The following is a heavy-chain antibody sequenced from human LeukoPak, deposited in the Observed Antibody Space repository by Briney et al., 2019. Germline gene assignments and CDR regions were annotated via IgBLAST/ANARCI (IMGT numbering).Heavy chain of an antibody. Sequence: SETLSLTCIVSGYSISSGYHWGWIRQPPGKGLEWIGSIYHSGNTYYNPSLKSRVTISVDTSKNQFSLKLSSVTAADTAVYHCARIDYGGNHYWGQGTLVTVSS. J-gene: IGHJ4*02. CDR3: ARIDYGGNHY. CDR2: IYHSGNT. CDR1: GYSISSGYH. V-gene: IGHV4-38-2*02. D-gene: IGHD4-23*01.